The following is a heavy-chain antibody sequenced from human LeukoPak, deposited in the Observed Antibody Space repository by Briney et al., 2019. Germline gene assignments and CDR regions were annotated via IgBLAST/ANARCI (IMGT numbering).Heavy chain of an antibody. CDR2: ISAYNGNT. V-gene: IGHV1-18*01. CDR1: GYTFTSYG. CDR3: ARDPYPKVVPAAITGPAPAGHAFDI. Sequence: ASVKVSCKASGYTFTSYGISWVRQAPGQGLEWMGWISAYNGNTNYAQKLQGRVTMTTDTSTSTAYMELRSLRSDDTAVYYCARDPYPKVVPAAITGPAPAGHAFDIWGQGTMVTVSS. J-gene: IGHJ3*02. D-gene: IGHD2-2*01.